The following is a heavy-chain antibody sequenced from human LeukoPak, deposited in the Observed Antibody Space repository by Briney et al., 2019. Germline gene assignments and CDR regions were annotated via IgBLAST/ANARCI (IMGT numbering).Heavy chain of an antibody. CDR1: GFTFSNYG. Sequence: GGSLRLSCAASGFTFSNYGMHWVRQAPGKGLEWVSVISFDGSAKYYADSVKGRFTISRDNSKNTLYLQMTSLRAEDTAVYYCAKDRVTAAGYYFDYWGQGTLVTVSS. CDR2: ISFDGSAK. V-gene: IGHV3-30*18. J-gene: IGHJ4*02. CDR3: AKDRVTAAGYYFDY. D-gene: IGHD6-13*01.